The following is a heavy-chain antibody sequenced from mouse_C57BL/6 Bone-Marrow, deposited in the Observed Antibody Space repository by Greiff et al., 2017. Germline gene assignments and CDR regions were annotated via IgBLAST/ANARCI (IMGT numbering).Heavy chain of an antibody. CDR3: ASPLYYGSSYNPFAY. CDR1: GYTFTDYY. J-gene: IGHJ3*01. CDR2: INPYNGGT. Sequence: VQLQQSGPVLVKPGASVKMSCKASGYTFTDYYMNWVKQSHGKSLEWIGVINPYNGGTSYNQKFKGKATLTVDKSSSTAYMELNSLTSEDSAVYYCASPLYYGSSYNPFAYWGQGTLVTVSA. D-gene: IGHD1-1*01. V-gene: IGHV1-19*01.